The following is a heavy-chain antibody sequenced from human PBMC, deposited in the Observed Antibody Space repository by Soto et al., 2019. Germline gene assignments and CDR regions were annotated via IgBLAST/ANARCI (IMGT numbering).Heavy chain of an antibody. CDR1: GFTVSSNY. CDR2: LYSGGGT. V-gene: IGHV3-53*01. D-gene: IGHD1-1*01. Sequence: GGSLRLSCAASGFTVSSNYMSWVRQAPGKGLEWISVLYSGGGTYYADSVKGRFTISRDNSKNTLYLQMNSLRAEDTAVYYCAREGNYNSGDYWGQGTLVTVSS. J-gene: IGHJ4*02. CDR3: AREGNYNSGDY.